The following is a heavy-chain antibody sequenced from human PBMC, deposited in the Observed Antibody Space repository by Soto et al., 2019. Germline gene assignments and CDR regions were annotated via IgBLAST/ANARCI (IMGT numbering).Heavy chain of an antibody. D-gene: IGHD4-17*01. CDR1: GATVTSNSYS. V-gene: IGHV4-39*01. J-gene: IGHJ4*02. CDR2: ASYSGRV. CDR3: ARQLMGPRAYGVLEWGTKNIRVLAHFDS. Sequence: ASETLSLTCDVSGATVTSNSYSWAWIRQTPGQGLEWLASASYSGRVSYTPSLQSRLTVSLDASYKQLSLTLTSVTAADSAVFYCARQLMGPRAYGVLEWGTKNIRVLAHFDSWALGTLVTVSS.